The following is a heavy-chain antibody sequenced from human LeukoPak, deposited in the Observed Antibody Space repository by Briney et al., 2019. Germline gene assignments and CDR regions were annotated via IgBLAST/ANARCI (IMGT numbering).Heavy chain of an antibody. D-gene: IGHD1-26*01. CDR3: ARAGGTYYGIAFDI. CDR2: IKQDGSEK. CDR1: GFTFSSYA. J-gene: IGHJ3*02. Sequence: GGPLRLSCAASGFTFSSYAMTWVRQAPGKGLEWVANIKQDGSEKYYVDSVKGRFTISRDNAKNSLYLQMNSLRAEDTAVYYCARAGGTYYGIAFDIWGQGTMVTVSS. V-gene: IGHV3-7*01.